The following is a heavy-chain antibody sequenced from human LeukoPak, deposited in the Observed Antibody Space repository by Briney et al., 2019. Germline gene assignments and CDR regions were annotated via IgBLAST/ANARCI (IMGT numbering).Heavy chain of an antibody. CDR3: AKDQKDIVVVPAAHWVY. J-gene: IGHJ4*02. CDR1: GFTFSSYW. D-gene: IGHD2-2*01. CDR2: INSDGGST. Sequence: GGSLRLSCAASGFTFSSYWMHWVRQAPGKGLVWVSRINSDGGSTNYADSVKGRFTISRDNAKNTLYLQMDSLRAEDTAVYYCAKDQKDIVVVPAAHWVYWGQGTLVTVSS. V-gene: IGHV3-74*01.